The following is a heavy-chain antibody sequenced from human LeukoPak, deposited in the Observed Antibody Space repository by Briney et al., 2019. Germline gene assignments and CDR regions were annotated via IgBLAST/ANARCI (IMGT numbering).Heavy chain of an antibody. CDR1: GNTLADLS. V-gene: IGHV1-24*01. Sequence: ASVKVSCKVSGNTLADLSIHWLRQSPGKGLEWMGGLDPEDGERIYAQKFQGRVTMTEDTATDTAYMELSGLRSEDTARYCCSILPPYGDVDLLYFASWGPGTLVTVSS. CDR3: SILPPYGDVDLLYFAS. D-gene: IGHD3-16*01. CDR2: LDPEDGER. J-gene: IGHJ4*02.